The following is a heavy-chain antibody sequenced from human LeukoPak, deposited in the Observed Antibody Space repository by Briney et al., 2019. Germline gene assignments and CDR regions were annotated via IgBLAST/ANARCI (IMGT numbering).Heavy chain of an antibody. Sequence: GGSLRLSCAASGFTFSSYWMSWVRQAPGKGLERVANIKQDGSEKYYVDSVKGRFTISRDNAKNSLYLQMNSLRAEDTAVYYCATPEWELPTSHLPFVYWGQGTLVTVSS. D-gene: IGHD1-26*01. CDR3: ATPEWELPTSHLPFVY. CDR1: GFTFSSYW. J-gene: IGHJ4*02. CDR2: IKQDGSEK. V-gene: IGHV3-7*01.